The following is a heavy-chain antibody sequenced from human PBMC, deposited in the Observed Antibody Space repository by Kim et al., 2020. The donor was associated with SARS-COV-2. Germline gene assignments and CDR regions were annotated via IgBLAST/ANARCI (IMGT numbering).Heavy chain of an antibody. V-gene: IGHV3-15*01. J-gene: IGHJ4*02. CDR3: TTDQYSGSYDNHY. D-gene: IGHD1-26*01. Sequence: YAAPVKGRFTISRDDSKNTLYLQMNSLKTEDTAVYYCTTDQYSGSYDNHYWGQGTLVTVSS.